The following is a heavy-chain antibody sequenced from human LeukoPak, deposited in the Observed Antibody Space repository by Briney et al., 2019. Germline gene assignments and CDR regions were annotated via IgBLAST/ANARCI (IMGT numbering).Heavy chain of an antibody. Sequence: PSQTLSLTCAVSGGSISSGGSSWSWIRQPPGKGLEWIGYIYHSGSTNYNPSLKSRVTISVDTSKNQFSLKLSSVTAADTAVYYCAREKGGVRANYYYYGMDVWGQGTTVTVSS. V-gene: IGHV4-30-2*01. J-gene: IGHJ6*02. CDR3: AREKGGVRANYYYYGMDV. D-gene: IGHD2-8*02. CDR1: GGSISSGGSS. CDR2: IYHSGST.